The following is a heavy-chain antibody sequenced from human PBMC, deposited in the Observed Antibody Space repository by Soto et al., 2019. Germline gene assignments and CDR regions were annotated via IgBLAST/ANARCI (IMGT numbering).Heavy chain of an antibody. CDR1: GFTFSNAW. V-gene: IGHV3-15*01. CDR3: TTGKTGTKAPMFDY. D-gene: IGHD1-7*01. J-gene: IGHJ4*02. Sequence: GGSLRLSCAASGFTFSNAWMSWVRQAPGKGLEWVGRIKSKTDGGTTDYAAPVKGRFTISRDDSKNTLYLQMNSLKTEDTAVYYCTTGKTGTKAPMFDYWGQGTLVTVSS. CDR2: IKSKTDGGTT.